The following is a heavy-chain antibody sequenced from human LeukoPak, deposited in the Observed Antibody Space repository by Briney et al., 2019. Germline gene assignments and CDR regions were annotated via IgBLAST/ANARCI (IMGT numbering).Heavy chain of an antibody. V-gene: IGHV1-18*04. D-gene: IGHD2-2*01. CDR1: GYTFTSYG. CDR3: ARDYCSTSGYASWFDP. CDR2: ISAYNGNT. Sequence: ASVKVSCKASGYTFTSYGISWVRQAPGQGLEWMGWISAYNGNTNYAQKLQGRVTMTTDTSTSTAYMELRSLRSDDTAVYYCARDYCSTSGYASWFDPWGQGTLVTVSS. J-gene: IGHJ5*02.